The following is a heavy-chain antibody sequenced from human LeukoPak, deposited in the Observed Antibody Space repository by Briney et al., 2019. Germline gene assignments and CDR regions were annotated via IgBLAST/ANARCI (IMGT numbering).Heavy chain of an antibody. CDR1: GFTFSSYR. Sequence: GGSLRLSCAASGFTFSSYRMNWVRQAPGKGLEWVSAISGSGGSTYYADSVKGRFTISRDNSKNTLYLQMNSLRAEDTAVYYCAKDPDSSTSRNWFDPWGQGTLVTVSS. J-gene: IGHJ5*02. CDR3: AKDPDSSTSRNWFDP. CDR2: ISGSGGST. V-gene: IGHV3-23*01. D-gene: IGHD6-6*01.